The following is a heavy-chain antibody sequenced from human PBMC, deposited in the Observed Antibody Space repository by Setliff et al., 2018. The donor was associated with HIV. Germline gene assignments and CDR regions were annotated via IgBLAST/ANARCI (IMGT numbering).Heavy chain of an antibody. V-gene: IGHV4-34*01. CDR1: GGSFSGYC. CDR3: ARAEGYAYHSLPYFDS. Sequence: SETLSLTCAVYGGSFSGYCWSWIRQPPGKGLEWIGEIQHSGGTNYNPSLKSRVTTPVDTSQNQFSLRLSSVTAADTAVYYCARAEGYAYHSLPYFDSWGPG. D-gene: IGHD2-2*01. J-gene: IGHJ4*02. CDR2: IQHSGGT.